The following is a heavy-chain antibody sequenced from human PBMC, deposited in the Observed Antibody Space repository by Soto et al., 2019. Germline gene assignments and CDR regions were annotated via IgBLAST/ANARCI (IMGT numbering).Heavy chain of an antibody. Sequence: EVQLLESGGGLVQPGGSLRLSCAASGFIFSTYAMSWVRQAPGKGLEWVSAISGSGGITYYADSVKGRFTISRDNYKNTLYLHMNSLRAEDTAGYYWAKDNCYGSYRCMGCVDVWGLGSTVTVSS. CDR3: AKDNCYGSYRCMGCVDV. CDR1: GFIFSTYA. V-gene: IGHV3-23*01. J-gene: IGHJ6*02. CDR2: ISGSGGIT. D-gene: IGHD2-2*01.